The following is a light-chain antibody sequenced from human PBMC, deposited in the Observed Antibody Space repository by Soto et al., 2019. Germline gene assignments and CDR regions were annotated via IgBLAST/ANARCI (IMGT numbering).Light chain of an antibody. Sequence: VMTQSPLSLPVTLGQPASISCRSSQSLVHSDGNTYLAWYQQKPGQPPKLFLNWASTRESGVPDRFIGGGSGTEFTLTISSLHAEDVAVYYCQQFFHAPTFGQGTKVDIK. CDR2: WAS. CDR1: QSLVHSDGNTY. J-gene: IGKJ1*01. V-gene: IGKV4-1*01. CDR3: QQFFHAPT.